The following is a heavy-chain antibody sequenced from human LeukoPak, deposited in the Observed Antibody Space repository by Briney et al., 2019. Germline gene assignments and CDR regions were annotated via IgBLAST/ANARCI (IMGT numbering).Heavy chain of an antibody. J-gene: IGHJ4*02. D-gene: IGHD6-19*01. Sequence: SVKVSCKASGGTFISYAISWVRQAPGQGLEWMGGIIPIFGTASYAQKFQGRVTITADESTSTAYMELSSLRSEDTAVYYCAREPDSSGHPGRWGQGTLVTVSS. CDR2: IIPIFGTA. V-gene: IGHV1-69*13. CDR3: AREPDSSGHPGR. CDR1: GGTFISYA.